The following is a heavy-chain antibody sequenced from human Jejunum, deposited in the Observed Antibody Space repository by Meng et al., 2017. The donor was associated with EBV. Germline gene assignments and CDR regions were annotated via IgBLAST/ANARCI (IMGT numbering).Heavy chain of an antibody. V-gene: IGHV4-4*02. Sequence: VALKESGPGMGQPSGSLALTCAVPGCSISSTNWCSWVRQPPGTGLEWIGEVHHSGSTNTNSYTKSRVTISVDMSKTKFSLSLSAVTAAATAAYFCASVGFYVRSGYLANYWGQGTLVTVSS. CDR2: VHHSGST. D-gene: IGHD3-22*01. CDR3: ASVGFYVRSGYLANY. J-gene: IGHJ4*02. CDR1: GCSISSTNW.